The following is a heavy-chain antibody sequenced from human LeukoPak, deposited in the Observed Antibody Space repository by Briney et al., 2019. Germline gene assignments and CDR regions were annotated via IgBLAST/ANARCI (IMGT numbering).Heavy chain of an antibody. CDR2: ISAYNGNT. D-gene: IGHD3-10*01. CDR1: GYTFTSYG. V-gene: IGHV1-18*01. CDR3: ARALVLLWFGELWRGLDY. J-gene: IGHJ4*02. Sequence: ASVKVSCKASGYTFTSYGISWVRQAPGQGLEWMGWISAYNGNTNYAQKLQGRVTMTTDTSTSTAYMELRSLRSDDTAVYYCARALVLLWFGELWRGLDYWGQGALVTVSS.